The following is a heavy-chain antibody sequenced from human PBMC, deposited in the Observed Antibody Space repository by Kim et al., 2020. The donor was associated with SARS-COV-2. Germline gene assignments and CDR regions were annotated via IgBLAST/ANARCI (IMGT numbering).Heavy chain of an antibody. Sequence: AQKFQGRVTMTRDTSISTAYMELSRLRSDDTAVYYCARRNDYYYYYGMDVWGQGTTVTVSS. CDR3: ARRNDYYYYYGMDV. V-gene: IGHV1-2*02. J-gene: IGHJ6*02.